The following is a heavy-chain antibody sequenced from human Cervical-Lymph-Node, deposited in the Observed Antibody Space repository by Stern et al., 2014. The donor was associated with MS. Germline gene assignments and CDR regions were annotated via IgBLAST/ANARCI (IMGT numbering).Heavy chain of an antibody. D-gene: IGHD4/OR15-4a*01. CDR3: ARATFDYFDA. CDR1: GASISASGFY. J-gene: IGHJ5*02. V-gene: IGHV4-61*02. Sequence: QLQLQESGPGLVRPSETLSLTCDVSGASISASGFYWAWIRQSADNTLQWVGRVYPVVVSTSHPSLNGGVPVSVDPSKSQFSLRLTSVTAADTAVYFCARATFDYFDAWGQGILVAVSS. CDR2: VYPVVVS.